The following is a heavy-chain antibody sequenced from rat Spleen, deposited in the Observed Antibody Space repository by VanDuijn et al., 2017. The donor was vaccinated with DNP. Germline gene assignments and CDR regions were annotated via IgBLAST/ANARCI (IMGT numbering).Heavy chain of an antibody. CDR3: ARHRIGTTWYYFDY. Sequence: EVQLVESGGGLVQPGRSMKLSCAASGFTFSNYYMAWVRQAPTKGLEWVASISTGGGNTYYRDSVKGRFTISRDNAKSTLYLQMDSLRSEETATYYCARHRIGTTWYYFDYWGQGVMVTVSS. D-gene: IGHD1-5*01. V-gene: IGHV5S11*01. CDR2: ISTGGGNT. CDR1: GFTFSNYY. J-gene: IGHJ2*01.